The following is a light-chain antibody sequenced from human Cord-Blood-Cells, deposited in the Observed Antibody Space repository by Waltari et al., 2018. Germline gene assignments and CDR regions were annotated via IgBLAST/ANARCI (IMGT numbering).Light chain of an antibody. CDR2: EGS. Sequence: QSALTQPASVSGSPGQSITISCTGTSSAVGSYNLVSWYQQHPGEAPQLMSYEGSKRPSGVSNRFAGSKSGNTASLTISGLQAEDEADYYCCSYAGSSTWVFGGGTKLTVL. CDR3: CSYAGSSTWV. V-gene: IGLV2-23*01. J-gene: IGLJ3*02. CDR1: SSAVGSYNL.